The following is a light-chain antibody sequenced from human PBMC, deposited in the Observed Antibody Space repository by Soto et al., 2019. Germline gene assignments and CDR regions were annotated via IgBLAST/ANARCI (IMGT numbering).Light chain of an antibody. CDR2: GAS. CDR1: QSVDSTF. Sequence: EIVLTQSPGSLSLSPGQRATLSCRASQSVDSTFFAWYQKKPGQAPRLLIYGASKRDTGVPDRFSGSGSGTDFAVTLIRLEPEDRAGDCCQQYMSSVIFCQGTNVKI. V-gene: IGKV3-20*01. CDR3: QQYMSSVI. J-gene: IGKJ1*01.